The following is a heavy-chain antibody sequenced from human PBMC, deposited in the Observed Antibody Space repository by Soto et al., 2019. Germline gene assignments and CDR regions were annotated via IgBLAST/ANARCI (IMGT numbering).Heavy chain of an antibody. Sequence: PGGSLRLSCAASEFTFSKHGMHWVRQAPGKGLEWVAVMSYDGSNEYYADSVKGRFTISRVNSKNTLYLQMNSLRPEDTAVCFCAKGPPLLMIYPVLDSWGQGTLVTVSS. D-gene: IGHD2-8*01. CDR3: AKGPPLLMIYPVLDS. J-gene: IGHJ4*02. V-gene: IGHV3-30*18. CDR2: MSYDGSNE. CDR1: EFTFSKHG.